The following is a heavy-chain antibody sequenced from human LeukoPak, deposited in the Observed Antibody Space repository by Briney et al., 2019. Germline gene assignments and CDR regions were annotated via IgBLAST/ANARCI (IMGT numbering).Heavy chain of an antibody. CDR3: ASAPKYYGSGSYSYYYYGMDV. V-gene: IGHV1-8*01. CDR1: GYTFTSYD. CDR2: MNPNSGNT. D-gene: IGHD3-10*01. Sequence: GASVTVSCKASGYTFTSYDINWVRQATGQGLEWMGWMNPNSGNTGYAQKFQGRVTMTRNTSISTAYMELSSLRSEDTAVYYCASAPKYYGSGSYSYYYYGMDVWGQGTTVTVSS. J-gene: IGHJ6*02.